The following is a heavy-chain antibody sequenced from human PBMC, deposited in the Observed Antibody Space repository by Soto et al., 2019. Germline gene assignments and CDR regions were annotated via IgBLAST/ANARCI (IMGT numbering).Heavy chain of an antibody. D-gene: IGHD4-17*01. V-gene: IGHV4-34*01. CDR2: INHSGST. J-gene: IGHJ4*02. CDR1: GRSFSSYY. CDR3: AGTIDYGDYSSFDY. Sequence: QVQLQQWGAGLLKPSETLSLTCAVHGRSFSSYYWSWIRHPPGKGLEWIGEINHSGSTNYNPSLKSRVTISVDTPRNRFSLKLSSVTAADTAVYYCAGTIDYGDYSSFDYWRQGIVVTVSS.